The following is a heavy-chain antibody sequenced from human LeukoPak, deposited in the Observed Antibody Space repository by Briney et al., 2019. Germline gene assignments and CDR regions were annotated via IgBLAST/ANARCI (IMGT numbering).Heavy chain of an antibody. V-gene: IGHV3-7*03. CDR2: IKQDGSEK. CDR3: ARDLREHGVFDI. J-gene: IGHJ3*02. D-gene: IGHD1-26*01. CDR1: GFTFSSYW. Sequence: GGSLRLSCAASGFTFSSYWMSWVRQAPGKGLEWVANIKQDGSEKYYVDSVKGRFSISRDNSKNTVYLQMNRLRAEDTAVYYCARDLREHGVFDIWGQGTMVTVSS.